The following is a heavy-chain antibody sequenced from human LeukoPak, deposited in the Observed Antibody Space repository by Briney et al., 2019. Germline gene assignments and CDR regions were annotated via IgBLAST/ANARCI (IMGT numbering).Heavy chain of an antibody. V-gene: IGHV4-61*02. CDR1: GGSISSGNYY. D-gene: IGHD1-26*01. Sequence: QSSETLSLTCTVSGGSISSGNYYWSWIRQPAGKGLEWIGRIYTSGSTNYNPSLKSRVTISVDTSKNQFSLKLSSVTAADTAAYYCARGTLGGSYPYYFDYWGQGTLVTVSS. J-gene: IGHJ4*02. CDR3: ARGTLGGSYPYYFDY. CDR2: IYTSGST.